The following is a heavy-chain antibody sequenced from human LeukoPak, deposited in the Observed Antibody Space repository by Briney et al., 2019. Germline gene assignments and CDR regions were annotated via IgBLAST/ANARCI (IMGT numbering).Heavy chain of an antibody. J-gene: IGHJ5*01. D-gene: IGHD4-11*01. Sequence: PGKSLRLSCRTSGFTFSHFGMHWVRQAPGKGLEWVAVIWSDATEKYYGNSVKGRFTISRDNYDYTVSLQMNSLRVEDTAVYYCAKDAQRGFDFSNSLESWGQGTVVTVSP. CDR3: AKDAQRGFDFSNSLES. CDR2: IWSDATEK. CDR1: GFTFSHFG. V-gene: IGHV3-33*06.